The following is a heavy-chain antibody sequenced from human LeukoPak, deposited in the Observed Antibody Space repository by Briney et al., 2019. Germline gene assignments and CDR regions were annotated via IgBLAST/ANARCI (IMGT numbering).Heavy chain of an antibody. CDR3: AKDAVGPAYSSSWYEFDS. CDR1: GFTFSNAW. CDR2: ISGSGDSS. Sequence: GGSLRLSCAASGFTFSNAWMSWVRQAPGKGLEWVSCISGSGDSSHYADSVKGRFTISRDNSKNTLYLQMNSLRAEDTAVYYCAKDAVGPAYSSSWYEFDSWGQGTLATVSS. D-gene: IGHD6-13*01. V-gene: IGHV3-23*01. J-gene: IGHJ4*02.